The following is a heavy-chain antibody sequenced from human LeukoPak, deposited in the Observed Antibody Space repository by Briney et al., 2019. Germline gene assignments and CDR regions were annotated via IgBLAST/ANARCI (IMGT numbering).Heavy chain of an antibody. CDR2: INPNSGGT. J-gene: IGHJ6*02. Sequence: ASVKVSCKASGYTFTGYYMHWVRQAPGQGLEWMGWINPNSGGTNYAQKFQGRVTMTRDTSISTAYMELSRLRSDDTAVYYCARRGRIVTTHYYYSMDVWGQGTTVTVSS. CDR3: ARRGRIVTTHYYYSMDV. D-gene: IGHD5-12*01. CDR1: GYTFTGYY. V-gene: IGHV1-2*02.